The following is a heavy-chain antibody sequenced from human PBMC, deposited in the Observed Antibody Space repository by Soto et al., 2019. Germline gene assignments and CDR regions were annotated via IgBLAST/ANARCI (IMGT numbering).Heavy chain of an antibody. J-gene: IGHJ6*02. V-gene: IGHV4-34*01. D-gene: IGHD6-13*01. CDR3: SRGPISSSWPYYYYYGMDV. CDR1: GGSFSGYY. Sequence: TLSLTCAVYGGSFSGYYWSSIRQPPGKGQEWTGEITHTGSTNYNPSLKSRVTISVTTSKNQCSLKLSSVTSADTAEYYCSRGPISSSWPYYYYYGMDVWGRGTTVTV. CDR2: ITHTGST.